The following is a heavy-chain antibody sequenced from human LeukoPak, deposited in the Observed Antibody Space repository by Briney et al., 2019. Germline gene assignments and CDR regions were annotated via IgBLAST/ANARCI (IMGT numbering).Heavy chain of an antibody. CDR2: IYYSGST. J-gene: IGHJ6*03. CDR1: GGSISSYY. CDR3: ARVYYYYYYMDV. Sequence: SETLSLTCTVSGGSISSYYWSWIRQPPGKGLEWIGYIYYSGSTNYNPSLKSRVTISVDTSKNQFSLKLSSVTAADTAVYYCARVYYYYYYMDVWGQGTLVTVSS. V-gene: IGHV4-59*01.